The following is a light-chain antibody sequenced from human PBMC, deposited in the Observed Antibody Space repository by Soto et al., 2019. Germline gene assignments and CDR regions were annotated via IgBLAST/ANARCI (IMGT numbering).Light chain of an antibody. CDR2: AAS. J-gene: IGKJ2*01. Sequence: EIVLTQSPATLSLSPWERATLSCRASRSFSSSYLAWYQHKPGQAPRLLIYAASSRATCIPDRFIGSGSVTDFTLTISRLEPDDSAVYYCHHYDSSPPYTFGQGTKLEIK. CDR1: RSFSSSY. CDR3: HHYDSSPPYT. V-gene: IGKV3-20*01.